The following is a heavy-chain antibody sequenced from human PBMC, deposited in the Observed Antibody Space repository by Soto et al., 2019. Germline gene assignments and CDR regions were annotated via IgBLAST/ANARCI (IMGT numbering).Heavy chain of an antibody. J-gene: IGHJ5*02. CDR3: ARRGYCSGGSCYGLPEEGSWFDP. D-gene: IGHD2-15*01. CDR2: IYPGDSDT. CDR1: GYSFTSYW. V-gene: IGHV5-51*01. Sequence: GESLKISCKGSGYSFTSYWIGWVRQMPGKGLEWMGIIYPGDSDTRYSPSFQGQVTISADKSISTAYLQWSSLKASDTAMYYCARRGYCSGGSCYGLPEEGSWFDPWGQGTLVTVSS.